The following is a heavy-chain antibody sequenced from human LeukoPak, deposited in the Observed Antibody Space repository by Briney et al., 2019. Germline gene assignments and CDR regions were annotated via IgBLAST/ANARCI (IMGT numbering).Heavy chain of an antibody. V-gene: IGHV3-30*03. D-gene: IGHD2-21*02. CDR1: GFTFSSYG. J-gene: IGHJ5*02. CDR3: ARGASYVTSQWFDP. Sequence: PGRSLRLSCAASGFTFSSYGMHWVRQAPGKGLEWVALISFDGSNKYYADSVKGRFTISRDNAKNSLYLQMNSLRAEDTAVYYCARGASYVTSQWFDPWGQGTQVTVSS. CDR2: ISFDGSNK.